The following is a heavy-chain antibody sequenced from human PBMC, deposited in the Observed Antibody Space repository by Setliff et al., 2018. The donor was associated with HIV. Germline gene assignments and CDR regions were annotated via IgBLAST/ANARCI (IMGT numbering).Heavy chain of an antibody. Sequence: GGSLRLSCAASGFTFSNAWMSWVRQAPGKGLEWVGRIKSNTDGGTPDYAAPVKGRFTISRDDSKSTLYLQMNSLKTEDTAAYYCTLLSSPFTLVRGVTDYWGQGTLVTVSS. CDR2: IKSNTDGGTP. J-gene: IGHJ4*02. CDR3: TLLSSPFTLVRGVTDY. CDR1: GFTFSNAW. V-gene: IGHV3-15*01. D-gene: IGHD3-10*01.